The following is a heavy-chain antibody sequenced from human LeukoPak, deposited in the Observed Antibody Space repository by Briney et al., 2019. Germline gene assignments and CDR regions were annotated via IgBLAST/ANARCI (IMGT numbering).Heavy chain of an antibody. CDR2: IYPGDSDT. CDR3: ARLGDFWSGYLNYYYYYMDV. D-gene: IGHD3-3*01. Sequence: GESLKISCKGSGYSFTSYWIGWVRQMPGKGLEWMGIIYPGDSDTRYSPSFQGQVTISADKSISTAYLQWSSLKASDTAMYYCARLGDFWSGYLNYYYYYMDVWGKGTTVTVSS. V-gene: IGHV5-51*01. CDR1: GYSFTSYW. J-gene: IGHJ6*03.